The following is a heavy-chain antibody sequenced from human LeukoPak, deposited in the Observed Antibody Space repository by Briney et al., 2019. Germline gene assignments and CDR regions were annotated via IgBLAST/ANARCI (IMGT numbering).Heavy chain of an antibody. CDR1: GFTFSSYS. CDR3: ARWATVTTD. Sequence: GGSLRLSCAASGFTFSSYSKNWVRQAPGKGLEWVSYISSSSSTIYYADSVKGRFTISRDNAKNSLYLQMNSLRAEDTAVYYCARWATVTTDWGQGTLVTVSS. CDR2: ISSSSSTI. D-gene: IGHD4-11*01. V-gene: IGHV3-48*01. J-gene: IGHJ4*02.